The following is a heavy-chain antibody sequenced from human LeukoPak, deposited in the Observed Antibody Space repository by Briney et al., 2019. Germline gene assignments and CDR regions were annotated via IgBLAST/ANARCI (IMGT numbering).Heavy chain of an antibody. CDR1: GYGFSTYW. V-gene: IGHV5-51*01. Sequence: GESLKISCKGSGYGFSTYWIAWVRQMPGKGLEWVGIIYAGDSDTTYSPSFQGQVTISADKSISTAYLQWSSLKASDTAMYYCARGYEAPYYYMDVWGKGTTVTVFS. CDR2: IYAGDSDT. J-gene: IGHJ6*03. CDR3: ARGYEAPYYYMDV. D-gene: IGHD2-2*01.